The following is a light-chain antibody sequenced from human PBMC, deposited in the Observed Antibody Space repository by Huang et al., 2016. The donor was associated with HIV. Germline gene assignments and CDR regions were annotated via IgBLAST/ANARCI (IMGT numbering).Light chain of an antibody. CDR3: QQYHEWPRT. CDR2: ETF. Sequence: ERGLTQSPGTLSVSPGERATLSCRTSQGIGNRLAWYQLQPGQAPRLLIYETFIRASDIPARFSGGGSEIDFTLTISGLQSEDSAVYYCQQYHEWPRTFGQGTKVEIK. J-gene: IGKJ2*01. CDR1: QGIGNR. V-gene: IGKV3-15*01.